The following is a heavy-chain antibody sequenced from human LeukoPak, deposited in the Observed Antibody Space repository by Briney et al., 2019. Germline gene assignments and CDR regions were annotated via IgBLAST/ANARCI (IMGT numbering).Heavy chain of an antibody. Sequence: SETLSLTCAVYGGSFSGYYWSWIRQPPGKGLEWIGENNHSGSTNYNPSLKSRVTISVDTSKNQFSLKLSSVTAADTAVYYCASNGDLDYYYYMDVWGKGTTVTVSS. J-gene: IGHJ6*03. CDR1: GGSFSGYY. V-gene: IGHV4-34*01. CDR2: NNHSGST. CDR3: ASNGDLDYYYYMDV. D-gene: IGHD2-21*01.